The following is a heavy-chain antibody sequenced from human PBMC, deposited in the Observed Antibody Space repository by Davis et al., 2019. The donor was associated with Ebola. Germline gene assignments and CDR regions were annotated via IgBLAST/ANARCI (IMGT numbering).Heavy chain of an antibody. Sequence: ASVKVSCKASGYTFTSYGISWVRQAPGQGLEWMGWISAYNGNTNYAQKLQGRVTMTTDTSTSTAYMELRRLRSDDTAVYYCARGYYDYIWGSYRTNWFDPWGQGTLVTVSS. V-gene: IGHV1-18*01. J-gene: IGHJ5*02. CDR2: ISAYNGNT. CDR3: ARGYYDYIWGSYRTNWFDP. D-gene: IGHD3-16*02. CDR1: GYTFTSYG.